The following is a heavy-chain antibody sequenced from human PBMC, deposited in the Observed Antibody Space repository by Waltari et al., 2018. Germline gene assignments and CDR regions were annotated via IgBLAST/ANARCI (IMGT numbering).Heavy chain of an antibody. CDR2: IGPDGSDK. V-gene: IGHV3-7*01. D-gene: IGHD1-1*01. CDR1: GFTISRFW. CDR3: VGWNDPINS. J-gene: IGHJ4*02. Sequence: EAQLVQSGGGLVQPGGSLTLSCAASGFTISRFWRTWIRQAPGKGLQWVAHIGPDGSDKYYVDSGKGRFTIARDNAENSLLLQMSSLRVEDTALYYCVGWNDPINSWGQGTLVAVSS.